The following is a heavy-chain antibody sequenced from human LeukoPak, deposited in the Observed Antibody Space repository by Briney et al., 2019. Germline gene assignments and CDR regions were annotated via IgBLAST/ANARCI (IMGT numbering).Heavy chain of an antibody. V-gene: IGHV1-8*03. CDR1: VYTFTSYD. Sequence: ASVKVSCKASVYTFTSYDINWVRQATGQGLEWMGWMNPNRGNTGYAQKFRGRATITRSTSLSTAYMELSSLTSEDKGVYYCARVETGVQGFDPWGQGTLVTVSS. CDR3: ARVETGVQGFDP. CDR2: MNPNRGNT. D-gene: IGHD1-1*01. J-gene: IGHJ5*02.